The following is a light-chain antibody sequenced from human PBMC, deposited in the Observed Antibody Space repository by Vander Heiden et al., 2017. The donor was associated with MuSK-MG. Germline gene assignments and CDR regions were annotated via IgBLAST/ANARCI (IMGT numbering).Light chain of an antibody. J-gene: IGKJ2*01. CDR3: QQCYSTPPELYT. CDR2: AAS. V-gene: IGKV1-39*01. CDR1: QSISSY. Sequence: DIQMTQSPSSLSASVGDRVTITCRASQSISSYLNWYQQKPEKAPKLLIYAASSLQSGVPSRFSGSGSGTYVTHTISSLQPQEFAAYYCQQCYSTPPELYTFGQGTKLEIK.